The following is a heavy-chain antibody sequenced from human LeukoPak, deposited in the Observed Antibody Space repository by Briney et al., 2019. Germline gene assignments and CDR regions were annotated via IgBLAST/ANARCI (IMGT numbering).Heavy chain of an antibody. CDR3: ARDQRLYAFDY. CDR1: GGSISSSSYY. J-gene: IGHJ4*02. V-gene: IGHV4-61*02. Sequence: SETLSLTCTVSGGSISSSSYYWGWIRQPAGKGLEWIGRIYTSGSTNYNPSLKSRVTISVDTSKNQFSLKLSSVTAADTAVYYCARDQRLYAFDYWGQGTLVTVSS. D-gene: IGHD3-16*01. CDR2: IYTSGST.